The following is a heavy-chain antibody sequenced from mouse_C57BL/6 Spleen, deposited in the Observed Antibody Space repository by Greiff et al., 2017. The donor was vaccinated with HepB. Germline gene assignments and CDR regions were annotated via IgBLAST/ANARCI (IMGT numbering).Heavy chain of an antibody. Sequence: EVQGVESGGGLVKPGGSLKLSCAASGFTFSSYAMSWVRQTPEKRLEWVATISDGGSYTYYPDNVKGRFTISRDNAKNNLYLQMSHLKSEDTAMYYCARDRDDGYYLGSFDVWGTGTTVTVSS. CDR3: ARDRDDGYYLGSFDV. CDR1: GFTFSSYA. V-gene: IGHV5-4*01. CDR2: ISDGGSYT. J-gene: IGHJ1*03. D-gene: IGHD2-3*01.